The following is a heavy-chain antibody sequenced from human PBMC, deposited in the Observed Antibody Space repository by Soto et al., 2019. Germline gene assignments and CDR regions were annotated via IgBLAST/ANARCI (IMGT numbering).Heavy chain of an antibody. D-gene: IGHD3-3*01. CDR2: IIPIFGTA. CDR3: ARDSRYYDFWSGYPSKIDY. J-gene: IGHJ4*02. Sequence: ASVKVSCKASGGTFSSYAISWVRQAPGQGLEWMGGIIPIFGTANYAQKFQGRVTITADESTSTAYMELSSLRSEDTAVYYCARDSRYYDFWSGYPSKIDYWGQGTLVTVSS. V-gene: IGHV1-69*13. CDR1: GGTFSSYA.